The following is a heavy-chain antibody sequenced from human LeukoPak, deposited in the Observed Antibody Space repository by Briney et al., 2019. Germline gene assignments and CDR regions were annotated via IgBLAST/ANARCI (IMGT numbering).Heavy chain of an antibody. CDR3: ARELGHYDILTGYYRGYFDY. J-gene: IGHJ4*02. Sequence: ASVKVSCKASGGTFSSYAISWVRQAPGQGLEWMGGIIPIFGTANYAQKFQGRVTITTDEFTSTAYMELSSLRSEDTAVYYCARELGHYDILTGYYRGYFDYWGQGTLVTVSS. V-gene: IGHV1-69*05. D-gene: IGHD3-9*01. CDR2: IIPIFGTA. CDR1: GGTFSSYA.